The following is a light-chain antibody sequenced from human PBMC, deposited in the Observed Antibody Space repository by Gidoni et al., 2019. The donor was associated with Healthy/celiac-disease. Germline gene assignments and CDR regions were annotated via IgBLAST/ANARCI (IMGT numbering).Light chain of an antibody. CDR2: DGS. CDR3: QQRSNWPPQ. V-gene: IGKV3-11*01. CDR1: QSVSSY. Sequence: EIVLTQSPATLSLSPGERATLSCRASQSVSSYLAWYQQRPGQAPRLLIYDGSNRATGIPARCSGSGSGTDFTLTSSSLEPEDFAVYYCQQRSNWPPQFGPGTKVDIK. J-gene: IGKJ3*01.